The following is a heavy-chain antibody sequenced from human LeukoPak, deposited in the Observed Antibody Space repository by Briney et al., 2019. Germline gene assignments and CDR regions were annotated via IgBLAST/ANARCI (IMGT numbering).Heavy chain of an antibody. CDR1: GYTFTGYY. J-gene: IGHJ4*02. V-gene: IGHV1-18*04. CDR3: ARAIAAAGTMDAY. Sequence: ASVTVSCKASGYTFTGYYMHWVRQAPGQGLEWMGWISAYNGNTNYAQKLQGRVTMTTDTSTSTAYMELRSLRSDDTAVYYCARAIAAAGTMDAYWGQGTLVTVSS. CDR2: ISAYNGNT. D-gene: IGHD6-13*01.